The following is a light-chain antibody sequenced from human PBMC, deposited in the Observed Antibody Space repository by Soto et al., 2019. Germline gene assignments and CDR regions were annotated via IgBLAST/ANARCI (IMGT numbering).Light chain of an antibody. J-gene: IGKJ4*01. Sequence: EIVMTQSPATLSVSPGERATLSCRASQSVNSNLAWYRQKPGQAPRLLISDASTRATGVPARFSGSGSGTECTLIIISLQSEDSGIYYCQQYNYWPPLTFGGGTKVEIK. CDR3: QQYNYWPPLT. CDR1: QSVNSN. CDR2: DAS. V-gene: IGKV3-15*01.